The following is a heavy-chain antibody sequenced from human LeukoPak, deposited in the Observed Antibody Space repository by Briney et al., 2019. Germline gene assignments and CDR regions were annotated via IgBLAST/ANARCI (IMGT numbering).Heavy chain of an antibody. J-gene: IGHJ4*02. CDR1: GGSISSYY. CDR3: ARETCSGGSCYLLDY. D-gene: IGHD2-15*01. CDR2: IYYSGST. V-gene: IGHV4-59*01. Sequence: SETLSLTCTVSGGSISSYYWSWIRQPPGKGLEWTGYIYYSGSTNYNPSLKSRVTISVDTSKNQFSLKLCSVTAADTAVYYCARETCSGGSCYLLDYWGQGTLVTVSS.